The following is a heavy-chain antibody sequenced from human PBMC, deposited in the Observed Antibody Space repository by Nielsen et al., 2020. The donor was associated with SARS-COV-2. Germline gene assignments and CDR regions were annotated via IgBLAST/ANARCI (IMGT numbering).Heavy chain of an antibody. J-gene: IGHJ1*01. CDR3: ARHEYSSSSEGLQH. CDR2: IDPSDSYT. CDR1: GYSFTSYW. V-gene: IGHV5-10-1*01. Sequence: GEPLKISCKGSGYSFTSYWISWVRQMPGKGLEWMGRIDPSDSYTNYSPSFQGHVTISADKSISTAYLQWSSLKASDTAMYYCARHEYSSSSEGLQHWGQGTLVTVSS. D-gene: IGHD6-6*01.